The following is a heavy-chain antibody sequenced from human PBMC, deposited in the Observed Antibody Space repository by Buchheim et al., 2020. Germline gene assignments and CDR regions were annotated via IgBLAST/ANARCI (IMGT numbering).Heavy chain of an antibody. CDR3: AKAYYDFWSGYYKGLFDP. Sequence: EVQLLESGGGLVQPGGSLRLSCAASGFTFSSYAMSWVRQAPGKGLEWVSAISGSGGSTYYADSVKGRFTISRDNSKNTPYLQMNSLRAEDTAVYYCAKAYYDFWSGYYKGLFDPWGQGTL. J-gene: IGHJ5*02. CDR2: ISGSGGST. V-gene: IGHV3-23*01. D-gene: IGHD3-3*01. CDR1: GFTFSSYA.